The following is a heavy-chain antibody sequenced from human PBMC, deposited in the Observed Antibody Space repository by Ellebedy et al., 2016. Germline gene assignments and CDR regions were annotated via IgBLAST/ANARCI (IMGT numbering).Heavy chain of an antibody. CDR3: ARGNAVPGPEPLDY. J-gene: IGHJ4*02. D-gene: IGHD6-19*01. CDR1: GFSVTNNY. Sequence: GGSLRLSCVVSGFSVTNNYMSWVRQAPGKGLEWVSVIYSGGSTYYADSVKGRFTISRDNSKNTLYLQMNSLRAEDTAVYYCARGNAVPGPEPLDYWGQGTLVTVSS. CDR2: IYSGGST. V-gene: IGHV3-66*01.